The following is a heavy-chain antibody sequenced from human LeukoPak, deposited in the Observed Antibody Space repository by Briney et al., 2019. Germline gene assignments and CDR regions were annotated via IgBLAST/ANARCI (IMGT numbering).Heavy chain of an antibody. CDR1: GYTFTSYD. Sequence: GASVKVSCKASGYTFTSYDINWVRQATGQGLESMGWMNPNSGNTGYAQKFQGRVTMTRNTSISTAYMELSSLRSEDTAVYYCARGAGATYYYYYMDVWGKGTTVTVSS. CDR3: ARGAGATYYYYYMDV. V-gene: IGHV1-8*01. J-gene: IGHJ6*03. CDR2: MNPNSGNT.